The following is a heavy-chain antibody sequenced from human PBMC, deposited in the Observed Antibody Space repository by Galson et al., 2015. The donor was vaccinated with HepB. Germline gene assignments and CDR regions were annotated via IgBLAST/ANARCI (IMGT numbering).Heavy chain of an antibody. V-gene: IGHV3-21*01. CDR3: ARDFSGNIVVVSLAGMDV. D-gene: IGHD2-21*01. CDR1: GFTFSSYS. J-gene: IGHJ6*02. CDR2: ISSSSSYI. Sequence: SLRLSCAASGFTFSSYSMNWVRQAPGKGLEWVPSISSSSSYIYYADSVKGRFTISRDNAKNSLYLQMNSLRAEDTAVYYCARDFSGNIVVVSLAGMDVWGQGTTVTVSS.